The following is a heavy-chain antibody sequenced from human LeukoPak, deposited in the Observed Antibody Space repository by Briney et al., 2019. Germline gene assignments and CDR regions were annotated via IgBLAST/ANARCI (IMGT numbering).Heavy chain of an antibody. CDR1: GYTFTSYY. Sequence: SVKVSCKASGYTFTSYYMHWVRQAPGQGLEWMGIINPSGGSTSYAQKFQGRVTMTRDTSTSTVYMELSSLRSEDTAAYYCARGDCSSTSCYAFDIWGQGTMVTVSS. CDR3: ARGDCSSTSCYAFDI. D-gene: IGHD2-2*01. CDR2: INPSGGST. V-gene: IGHV1-46*01. J-gene: IGHJ3*02.